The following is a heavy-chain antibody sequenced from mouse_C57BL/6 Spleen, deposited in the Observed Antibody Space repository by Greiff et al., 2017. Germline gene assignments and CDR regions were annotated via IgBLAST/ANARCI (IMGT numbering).Heavy chain of an antibody. J-gene: IGHJ3*01. V-gene: IGHV1-39*01. CDR2: INPNYGTT. CDR3: ASSNYGVFAY. CDR1: GYSFTDYN. Sequence: VQLQQSGPELVKPGASVKISCKASGYSFTDYNMNWVKQSNGKSLEWIGVINPNYGTTSYNQKFKDKATFTVEQSSSTAYMQLNSLTSEDSAVYYCASSNYGVFAYWGQGTLVTVSA. D-gene: IGHD2-5*01.